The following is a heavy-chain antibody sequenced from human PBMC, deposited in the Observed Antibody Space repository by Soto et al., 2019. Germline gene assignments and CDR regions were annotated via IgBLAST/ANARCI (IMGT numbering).Heavy chain of an antibody. Sequence: QVQLQESGPGLVKPSETLSLTCTVSGGSISRYYWSWIRQPAGKGLEWIGRIYTSGSTNYNPSLKSRVTMSVDTSKNQFSLKLSSVTAADTAVYYCARSSSSWYSYQFDYWGQGTLVTVSS. D-gene: IGHD6-13*01. J-gene: IGHJ4*02. CDR2: IYTSGST. CDR3: ARSSSSWYSYQFDY. CDR1: GGSISRYY. V-gene: IGHV4-4*07.